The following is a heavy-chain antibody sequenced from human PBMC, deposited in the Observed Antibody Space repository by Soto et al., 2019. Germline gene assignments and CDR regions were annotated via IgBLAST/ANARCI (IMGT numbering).Heavy chain of an antibody. J-gene: IGHJ4*02. CDR2: ITYDGSNR. Sequence: QVQLVESGGGVVQPGRSLRLSCAASGFTFSNYALHWVRQAPGKGLEWVAVITYDGSNRYYSDSVKGRFTISRDNSKNTMYLQINSLRAEDTAVYYCARDQVKGTVTIVWGQGTLVTVSS. D-gene: IGHD4-17*01. CDR3: ARDQVKGTVTIV. V-gene: IGHV3-30-3*01. CDR1: GFTFSNYA.